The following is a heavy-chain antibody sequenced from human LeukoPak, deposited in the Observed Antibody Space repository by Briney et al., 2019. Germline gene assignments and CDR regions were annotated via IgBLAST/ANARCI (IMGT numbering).Heavy chain of an antibody. Sequence: GGSLRLSCAASGFTFSTYSMNWVRQAPGKGLEWVSSISSRSSYIYYADSMKGRFTISRDNAKNSPYLQMNSLRAEDTAVYYCARDGGCTGGSCYRRFDYWGQGTLVTVSS. D-gene: IGHD2-15*01. V-gene: IGHV3-21*01. CDR3: ARDGGCTGGSCYRRFDY. J-gene: IGHJ4*02. CDR2: ISSRSSYI. CDR1: GFTFSTYS.